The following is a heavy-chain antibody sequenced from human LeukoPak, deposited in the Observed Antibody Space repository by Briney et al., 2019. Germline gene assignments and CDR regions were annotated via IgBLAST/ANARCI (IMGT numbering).Heavy chain of an antibody. J-gene: IGHJ6*03. D-gene: IGHD3-10*01. CDR1: GGTFSSYA. CDR3: ACAMVRGVPSLRNYYYYYYMDV. Sequence: SVKVSCKASGGTFSSYAISWVRQAPGQGLEWMGGIIPIFGTANYAQKFQGRATITADESTSTAYMELSSLRSEDTAVYYCACAMVRGVPSLRNYYYYYYMDVWGKGTTVTISS. V-gene: IGHV1-69*01. CDR2: IIPIFGTA.